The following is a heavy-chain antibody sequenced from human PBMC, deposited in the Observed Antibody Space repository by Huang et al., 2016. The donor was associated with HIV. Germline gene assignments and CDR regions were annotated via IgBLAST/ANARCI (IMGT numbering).Heavy chain of an antibody. J-gene: IGHJ4*02. Sequence: QVQLVQSGSELKKPGASVKVSCKVSGYTFTDYQISWVRQAPGQGLEWMAYINPNTVNPNYAHGLTGRFLFSLDTSVSTAYLQISSLKAEDTAVYFCARDSGYYRYFDYWGQGTLVTVSS. V-gene: IGHV7-4-1*02. D-gene: IGHD3-22*01. CDR2: INPNTVNP. CDR1: GYTFTDYQ. CDR3: ARDSGYYRYFDY.